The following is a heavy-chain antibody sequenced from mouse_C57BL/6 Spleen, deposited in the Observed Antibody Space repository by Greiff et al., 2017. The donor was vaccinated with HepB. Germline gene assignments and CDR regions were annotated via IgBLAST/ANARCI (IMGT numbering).Heavy chain of an antibody. Sequence: QVQLQQSGPGLVQPSQSLSITCTVSGFSLTSYGVHWVRQSPGKGLEWLGVIWSGGSTDYNAAFISRLSISKDNSKSQVFFKMNSLQADDTAIYYCARSDYYGSRYFDVWGTGTTVTVSS. D-gene: IGHD1-1*01. CDR1: GFSLTSYG. V-gene: IGHV2-2*01. CDR2: IWSGGST. CDR3: ARSDYYGSRYFDV. J-gene: IGHJ1*03.